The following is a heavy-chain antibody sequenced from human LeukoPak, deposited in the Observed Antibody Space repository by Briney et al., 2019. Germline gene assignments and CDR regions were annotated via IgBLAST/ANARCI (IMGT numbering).Heavy chain of an antibody. V-gene: IGHV4-39*01. Sequence: SETLSLTCTVSGGSISSSSYYWGWIRQPPGKGLEWIGSIYYSGSTYYNPSLKSRVTISVDTSKNQFSLKLSSVTAADTAVYYCARLMPGYCSGGSRYDFDYWGQGTLVTVSS. CDR3: ARLMPGYCSGGSRYDFDY. D-gene: IGHD2-15*01. CDR1: GGSISSSSYY. CDR2: IYYSGST. J-gene: IGHJ4*02.